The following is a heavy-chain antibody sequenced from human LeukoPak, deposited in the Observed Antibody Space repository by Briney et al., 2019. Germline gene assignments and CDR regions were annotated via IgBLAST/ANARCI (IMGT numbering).Heavy chain of an antibody. CDR3: ARGVIAAAGFLDF. Sequence: PGGSLRLSCAASGFTFSSYTMSWVRQAPGRGLGWVSAISGSGDSTYYADSVKGRFTISRDNSKNTLFLQMNSLRAEDTAVYYCARGVIAAAGFLDFWGQGALVTVSS. V-gene: IGHV3-23*01. D-gene: IGHD6-13*01. J-gene: IGHJ4*02. CDR2: ISGSGDST. CDR1: GFTFSSYT.